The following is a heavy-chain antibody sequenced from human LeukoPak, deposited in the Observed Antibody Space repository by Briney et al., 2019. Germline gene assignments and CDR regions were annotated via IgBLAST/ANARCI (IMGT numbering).Heavy chain of an antibody. Sequence: SETLSLTCTVSGYSISSGYYWGWIRQPPGKGLEWIGSIYHSGSTYYNPSLKSRVTISVDTSKNQFSLKLSSVTAADTAVYYCARSFEAADWFDPWGQGTLVTVSS. CDR1: GYSISSGYY. V-gene: IGHV4-38-2*02. CDR2: IYHSGST. CDR3: ARSFEAADWFDP. J-gene: IGHJ5*02. D-gene: IGHD3-9*01.